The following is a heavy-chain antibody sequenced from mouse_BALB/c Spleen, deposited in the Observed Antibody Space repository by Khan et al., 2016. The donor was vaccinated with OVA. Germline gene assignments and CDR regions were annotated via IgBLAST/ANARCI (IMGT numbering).Heavy chain of an antibody. Sequence: QIQLVQSGPELKKPGETVKISCKASGYTFTNYGLNWVKQAPGKGLQWMGWINTNTGAHTYAVDFKGRFAFSLETSASTAYLQINNLKNEDTATYFCARPPYFSYVMVYWGQGTSVTVSS. CDR3: ARPPYFSYVMVY. V-gene: IGHV9-3-1*01. CDR2: INTNTGAH. D-gene: IGHD2-10*01. J-gene: IGHJ4*01. CDR1: GYTFTNYG.